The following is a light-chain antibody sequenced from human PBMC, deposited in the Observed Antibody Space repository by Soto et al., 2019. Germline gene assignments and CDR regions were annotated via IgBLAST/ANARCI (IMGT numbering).Light chain of an antibody. V-gene: IGLV2-14*01. CDR2: EVS. CDR3: NAYTTRGTIV. J-gene: IGLJ1*01. CDR1: SSDIGTYNY. Sequence: QSALTQPASVSGSPGQSITISCTGTSSDIGTYNYVSWYQHLPGKAPKLMIPEVSQRPSGVSHRFSGSKSGNTAFLPISVLQAEADGDHYCNAYTTRGTIVFGDGTKITVL.